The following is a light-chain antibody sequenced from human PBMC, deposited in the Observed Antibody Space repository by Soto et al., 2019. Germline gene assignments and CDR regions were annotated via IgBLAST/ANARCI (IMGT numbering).Light chain of an antibody. Sequence: EIVLTQSPGTLSLSPGERATLSCRASQSVRSNFLAWYQQKPGQAPRLLIYGASNRATGIPDRFSGSGSGTDFTLTITRLEPEGFAMYYCQRYDSFRTFGQGTKVDIK. CDR1: QSVRSNF. J-gene: IGKJ1*01. CDR2: GAS. V-gene: IGKV3-20*01. CDR3: QRYDSFRT.